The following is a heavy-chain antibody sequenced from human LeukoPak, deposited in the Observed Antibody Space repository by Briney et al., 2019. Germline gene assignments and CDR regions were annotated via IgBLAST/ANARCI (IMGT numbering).Heavy chain of an antibody. Sequence: PSETLSLTCTVSGDSISSSSYYWGWIRQPPGRGLEWIGSIYYSGSTSYNPSLRSPVPISLDPPKNQFSLKLTSVTAADTAVYYCASIAVATTTVAGRAFDIWAQGTMVPVSS. CDR2: IYYSGST. V-gene: IGHV4-39*07. CDR1: GDSISSSSYY. J-gene: IGHJ3*02. D-gene: IGHD6-19*01. CDR3: ASIAVATTTVAGRAFDI.